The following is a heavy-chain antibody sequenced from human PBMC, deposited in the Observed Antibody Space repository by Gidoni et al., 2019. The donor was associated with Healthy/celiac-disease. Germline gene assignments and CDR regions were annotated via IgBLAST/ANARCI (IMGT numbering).Heavy chain of an antibody. J-gene: IGHJ4*02. CDR1: GFTFSSYA. Sequence: QVQLVESGGGVVQPGRSLRLSCAASGFTFSSYAMHWVRQAPGKGLEWVAVISYDGSNKYYADSVKGRFTISRDNSKNTLYLQMNSLRAEDTAVYYCARTPVGVWGSYYNSGPYYFDYWGQGTLVTVSS. D-gene: IGHD3-10*01. V-gene: IGHV3-30-3*01. CDR2: ISYDGSNK. CDR3: ARTPVGVWGSYYNSGPYYFDY.